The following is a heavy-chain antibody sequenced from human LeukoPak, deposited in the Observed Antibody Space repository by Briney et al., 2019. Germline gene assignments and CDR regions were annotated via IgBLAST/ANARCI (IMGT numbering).Heavy chain of an antibody. CDR3: ARYLGAGTYNWFDP. D-gene: IGHD1-26*01. CDR2: INPNSGGT. V-gene: IGHV1-2*02. J-gene: IGHJ5*02. Sequence: ASVKVTCKASGYTFTGYYMHWLRQAPGQGLEWMGWINPNSGGTNYAQKFQGRVTMTRDTSISTAYMELSRLRSDDTAVYYCARYLGAGTYNWFDPWGQGTLVTVSS. CDR1: GYTFTGYY.